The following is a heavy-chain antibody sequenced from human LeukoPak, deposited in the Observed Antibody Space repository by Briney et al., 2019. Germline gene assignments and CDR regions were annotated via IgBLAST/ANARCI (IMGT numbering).Heavy chain of an antibody. D-gene: IGHD3-10*01. V-gene: IGHV3-48*01. CDR1: GFTFSDFS. J-gene: IGHJ5*02. CDR3: AKLKGDYGSGNYVDR. Sequence: GGSLRLSCAASGFTFSDFSMNWVRQAPGKGLEDIAYINPNSKTISYADSVKGRFTISRDNAKNSLYLQMNSLRVEDTAVYYCAKLKGDYGSGNYVDRWGQGTLVVVSS. CDR2: INPNSKTI.